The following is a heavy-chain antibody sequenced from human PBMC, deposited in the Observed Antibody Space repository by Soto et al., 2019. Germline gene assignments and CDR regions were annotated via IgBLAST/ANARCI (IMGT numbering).Heavy chain of an antibody. CDR1: GGSISSGGYY. CDR2: IYYSGST. J-gene: IGHJ6*03. D-gene: IGHD4-4*01. CDR3: VRRPTVTDYYMDV. V-gene: IGHV4-31*03. Sequence: SETLSLTCTVSGGSISSGGYYWSWIRQQPGKGLEWIGYIYYSGSTYYNPSLKSRVTISVDTSKNQFSLKLSSVTAADTAVYYCVRRPTVTDYYMDVWGKGTTVTVSS.